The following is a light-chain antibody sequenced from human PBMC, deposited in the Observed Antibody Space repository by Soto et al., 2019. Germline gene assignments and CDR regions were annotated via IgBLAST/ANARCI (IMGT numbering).Light chain of an antibody. J-gene: IGLJ2*01. CDR3: SSYTTSTTVL. Sequence: QSALTQPASVSGSPGQSITISCTGTSSDVGGYNYVSWYQQHPGKAPKFMIYDVSYRPSGVSNRFSGSKSGNTASLTISGLQAEDEADYYCSSYTTSTTVLFGGGTKLTVL. CDR2: DVS. V-gene: IGLV2-14*03. CDR1: SSDVGGYNY.